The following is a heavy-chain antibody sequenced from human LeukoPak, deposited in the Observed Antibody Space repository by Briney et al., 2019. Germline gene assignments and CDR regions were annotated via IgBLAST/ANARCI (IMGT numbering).Heavy chain of an antibody. CDR2: IKQDGSET. J-gene: IGHJ4*02. CDR1: GFTFSSYW. CDR3: ARDLSDYGDYIDY. V-gene: IGHV3-7*01. D-gene: IGHD4-17*01. Sequence: GGSLRLSCAASGFTFSSYWMSWVRQAPGKGLEWVANIKQDGSETYYVDSVKGRFTISRDNAKNSLYLQMNSLRAEDTAVYYCARDLSDYGDYIDYWGQGTLVTVSS.